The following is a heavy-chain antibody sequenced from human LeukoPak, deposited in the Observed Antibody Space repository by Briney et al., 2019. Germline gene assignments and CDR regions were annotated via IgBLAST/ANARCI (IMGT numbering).Heavy chain of an antibody. Sequence: SETLSLTCTVSGGSISSYYWSWVRQPPGKGLEWIGYIYYSGSTNYNPSLKSRVTISVDTSKNQFSLKLSSVTAADTAVYYCARSHHLYSSSWYGYWGQGTLVTVSS. CDR1: GGSISSYY. CDR2: IYYSGST. D-gene: IGHD6-13*01. V-gene: IGHV4-59*12. CDR3: ARSHHLYSSSWYGY. J-gene: IGHJ4*02.